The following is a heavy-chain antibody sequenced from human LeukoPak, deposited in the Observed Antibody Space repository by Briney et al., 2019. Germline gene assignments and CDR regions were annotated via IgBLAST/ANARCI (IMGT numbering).Heavy chain of an antibody. CDR2: IRYDGSHK. Sequence: PGGSLRLSCAASGFTFSSYGMHWVRQAPGKGLEWVSFIRYDGSHKYYADSVKGRFTISRDNSKNTLYLQVSSLRPEDTAVYYCARDMYYYGSGSPYYYYYYMDVWGKGTTVTFSS. J-gene: IGHJ6*03. CDR3: ARDMYYYGSGSPYYYYYYMDV. V-gene: IGHV3-30*02. CDR1: GFTFSSYG. D-gene: IGHD3-10*01.